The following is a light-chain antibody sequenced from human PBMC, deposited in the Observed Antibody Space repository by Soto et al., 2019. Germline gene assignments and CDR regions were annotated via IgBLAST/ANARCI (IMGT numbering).Light chain of an antibody. V-gene: IGKV3-20*01. CDR2: GAS. J-gene: IGKJ2*01. Sequence: EIVLTQSPGTLSLSPGERATLSCRASHSVSSSYLAWYQQKPGQAPRLLIYGASSRATGIPDRFSGSGSGTDLTLTISRREPEDFAVYYCQHYGSSPPYTFAQGTNLEIK. CDR1: HSVSSSY. CDR3: QHYGSSPPYT.